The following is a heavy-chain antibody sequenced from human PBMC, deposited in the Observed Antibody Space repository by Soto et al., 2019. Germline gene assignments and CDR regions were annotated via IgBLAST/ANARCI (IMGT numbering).Heavy chain of an antibody. V-gene: IGHV3-73*01. D-gene: IGHD2-15*01. CDR1: GFTLSGST. CDR3: TSGYCSGGSCSRSDY. J-gene: IGHJ4*02. Sequence: EVQLVESGGGLVQPGGSLKLSCAASGFTLSGSTMHWVRQAPGKGLEWVGRIRSKPSSSATAYAASVRGRFTISRDDSKNTAYLQMNSLRVEDTAVYYCTSGYCSGGSCSRSDYWGQGTLVTVSS. CDR2: IRSKPSSSAT.